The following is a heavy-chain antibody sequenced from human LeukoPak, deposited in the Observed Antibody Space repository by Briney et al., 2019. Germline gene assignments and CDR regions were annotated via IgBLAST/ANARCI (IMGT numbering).Heavy chain of an antibody. V-gene: IGHV4-59*01. J-gene: IGHJ4*02. CDR1: GGSISSYY. Sequence: SETLSLTCTVSGGSISSYYWSWIRQPPGKGLEWIGYIYYSGSTNYNPSLKSRATISVDTSKNQFSLKLSSVTAADTAVYYCARQHYSSGWYRGTDYWGQGTLVTVSS. CDR2: IYYSGST. D-gene: IGHD6-19*01. CDR3: ARQHYSSGWYRGTDY.